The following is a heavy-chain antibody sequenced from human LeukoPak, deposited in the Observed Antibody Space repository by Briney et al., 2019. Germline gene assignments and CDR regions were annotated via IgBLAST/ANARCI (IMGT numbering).Heavy chain of an antibody. J-gene: IGHJ6*03. D-gene: IGHD1-1*01. CDR1: AFTFRIYT. CDR3: AREARVQENNFYYMDV. V-gene: IGHV3-21*01. CDR2: ISRSSTYT. Sequence: GGSLRLSCEASAFTFRIYTMNWVRQAPGKGLEWVASISRSSTYTSYVDSMKGRITISRDNAKNALYLQINNLRAEDTALYFCAREARVQENNFYYMDVWGKGTTVTVSS.